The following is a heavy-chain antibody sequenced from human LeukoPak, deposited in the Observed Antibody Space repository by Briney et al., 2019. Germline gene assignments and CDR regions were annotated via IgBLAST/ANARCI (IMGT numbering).Heavy chain of an antibody. Sequence: SETLSLTCTVSGGSISSYYWSWIRQPAGKGLEWIGRIYTSGSTNYNPSPKSRVTMSVDTSKNQFSLKLSSVTAADTAVYYCARSTRRHCTGGVCYIDPFDYWDQGTLVTVSS. CDR3: ARSTRRHCTGGVCYIDPFDY. V-gene: IGHV4-4*07. D-gene: IGHD2-8*02. J-gene: IGHJ4*02. CDR2: IYTSGST. CDR1: GGSISSYY.